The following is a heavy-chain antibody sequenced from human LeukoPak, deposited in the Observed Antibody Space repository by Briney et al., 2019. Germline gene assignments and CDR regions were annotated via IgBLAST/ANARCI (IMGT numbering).Heavy chain of an antibody. CDR3: ATDLRLRSSYYYYYGMDV. CDR1: GYTLTELS. V-gene: IGHV1-24*01. Sequence: ASVTVSCKVSGYTLTELSMHWVRQAPGKGLEWMGGFDPEDGETIYAQKFQGRVTMTEDTSTDTAYMELSSLRSEDTAVYYCATDLRLRSSYYYYYGMDVWGKGTTVTVSS. CDR2: FDPEDGET. J-gene: IGHJ6*04. D-gene: IGHD4-17*01.